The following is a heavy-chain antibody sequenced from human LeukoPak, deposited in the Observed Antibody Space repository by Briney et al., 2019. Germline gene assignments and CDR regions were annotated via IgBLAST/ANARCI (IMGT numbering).Heavy chain of an antibody. CDR1: GYTFTSYG. CDR2: TSAYNGNT. V-gene: IGHV1-18*01. D-gene: IGHD3-22*01. J-gene: IGHJ4*02. Sequence: ASVKVSCKASGYTFTSYGISWVRQAPGQGLEWMGWTSAYNGNTNYAQKLQGRVTMTTDTSTSTAYMELRSLRSDDTAVYYCARDLPPYYYDSSAPGYWGQGTLVTVSS. CDR3: ARDLPPYYYDSSAPGY.